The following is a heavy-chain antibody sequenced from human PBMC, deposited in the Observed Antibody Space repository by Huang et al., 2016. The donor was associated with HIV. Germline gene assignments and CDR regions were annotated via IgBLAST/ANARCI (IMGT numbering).Heavy chain of an antibody. V-gene: IGHV3-74*01. J-gene: IGHJ4*02. D-gene: IGHD3-10*01. CDR2: RKRDGSST. Sequence: EVQLVESGGGLVQPGGSLRLSCAASGFTFSSYWMNWVRQVPGKGLVGGSHRKRDGSSTSYADSVKGRFTSSRDNAKNTLYLQMNSLRAEDTAVYYCARGSRQGKYYYGSGTAYWGQGTLVTVSS. CDR1: GFTFSSYW. CDR3: ARGSRQGKYYYGSGTAY.